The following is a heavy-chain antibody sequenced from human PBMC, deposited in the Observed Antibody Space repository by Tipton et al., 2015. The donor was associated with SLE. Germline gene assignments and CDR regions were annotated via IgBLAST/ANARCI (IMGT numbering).Heavy chain of an antibody. Sequence: SLRLSCAASGFTFSSYWMSWVRMAPGKGLEWVANIKQDGSEKYYVDSVKGRFTISRDNAKNSLYLQMNSLRAEDTAVYYCATYRSGWRGGYYYGMDVWGQGTTVTVSS. CDR2: IKQDGSEK. CDR3: ATYRSGWRGGYYYGMDV. V-gene: IGHV3-7*01. D-gene: IGHD6-19*01. J-gene: IGHJ6*02. CDR1: GFTFSSYW.